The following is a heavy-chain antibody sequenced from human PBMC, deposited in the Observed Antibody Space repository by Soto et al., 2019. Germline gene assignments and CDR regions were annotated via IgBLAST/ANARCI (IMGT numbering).Heavy chain of an antibody. CDR1: GFTFSTYW. CDR2: IKEDGSEK. D-gene: IGHD3-22*01. CDR3: ARGWGYFDSSGFPYLYAMDV. Sequence: GGSLRLSCAASGFTFSTYWMSWVRQAPGKGLEWVANIKEDGSEKYYVDSVEGRFTISRDNAKNSLYLQMTSLRAEDTALYYCARGWGYFDSSGFPYLYAMDVWGQGTTVTVSS. J-gene: IGHJ6*02. V-gene: IGHV3-7*01.